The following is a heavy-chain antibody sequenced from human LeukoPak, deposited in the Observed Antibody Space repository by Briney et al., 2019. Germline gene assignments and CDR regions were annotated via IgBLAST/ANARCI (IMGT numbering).Heavy chain of an antibody. Sequence: ASVKVSCKASGGTFSSYAISWVRQAPGQGLEWMGWISGYNGNTNYAQKLQGRVTVTTDTSTSTAYMELRSLRSDDTAVYYCARDLDFWSGSLGYWGQGTLVTVSS. V-gene: IGHV1-18*01. D-gene: IGHD3-3*01. CDR1: GGTFSSYA. CDR2: ISGYNGNT. J-gene: IGHJ4*02. CDR3: ARDLDFWSGSLGY.